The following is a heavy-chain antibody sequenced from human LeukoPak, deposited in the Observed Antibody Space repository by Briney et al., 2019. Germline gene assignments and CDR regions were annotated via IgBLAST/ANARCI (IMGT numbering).Heavy chain of an antibody. CDR2: VADRGIP. J-gene: IGHJ5*01. CDR1: GDSITNSGWS. Sequence: SETLSLTCFVSGDSITNSGWSWGWVRQPPGKGLEWIVTLPYAEYVADRGIPSYNPSLTSRVTISADTSKNHLSLTVNSVTAADTASYYCARLTLTGVGGRGWFDSWGQGALVIVSS. D-gene: IGHD3-3*01. V-gene: IGHV4-39*02. CDR3: ARLTLTGVGGRGWFDS.